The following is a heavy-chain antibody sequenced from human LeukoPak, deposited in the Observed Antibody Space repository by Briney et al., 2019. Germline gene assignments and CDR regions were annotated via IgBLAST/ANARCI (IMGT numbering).Heavy chain of an antibody. J-gene: IGHJ5*02. CDR2: INPHSGAT. D-gene: IGHD5/OR15-5a*01. CDR1: GYGFSDVY. Sequence: ASVKVSCKASGYGFSDVYLNWVRQAPRQGLEWMGWINPHSGATNFAQRFQGRVSMDASFDTAYIDLRRLTSDDTAVYYCATSSSVTHTRDPWGQGTLVTVSS. CDR3: ATSSSVTHTRDP. V-gene: IGHV1-2*02.